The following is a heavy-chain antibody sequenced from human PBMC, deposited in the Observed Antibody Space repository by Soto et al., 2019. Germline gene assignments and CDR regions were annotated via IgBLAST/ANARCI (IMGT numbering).Heavy chain of an antibody. Sequence: GASVKVSCKASGYTFASYDINWVRQATGQGLEWMGWMNPNSGNTGYEQKFQGRVTMTRNTSISTVYMELSSLRSEDTAVYYCAGVRTAIEKAFEYWGQRTLVSVS. D-gene: IGHD2-8*01. J-gene: IGHJ4*02. CDR1: GYTFASYD. V-gene: IGHV1-8*01. CDR3: AGVRTAIEKAFEY. CDR2: MNPNSGNT.